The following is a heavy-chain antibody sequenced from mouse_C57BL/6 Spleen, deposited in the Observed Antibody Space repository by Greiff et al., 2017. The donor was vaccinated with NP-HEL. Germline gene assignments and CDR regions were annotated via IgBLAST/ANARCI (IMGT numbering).Heavy chain of an antibody. CDR2: IDPEDGDT. D-gene: IGHD1-1*01. Sequence: VQLQQSGAELVRPWASVKLSCTASGFNIKDYYMHWVKQRPEQGLEWIGRIDPEDGDTEYAPKFQGKATMTADTSSNTAYLQLSSLTAEDTAVYYCTTSGVYYGSSFYFECWGQGTTLTVSS. V-gene: IGHV14-1*01. J-gene: IGHJ2*01. CDR3: TTSGVYYGSSFYFEC. CDR1: GFNIKDYY.